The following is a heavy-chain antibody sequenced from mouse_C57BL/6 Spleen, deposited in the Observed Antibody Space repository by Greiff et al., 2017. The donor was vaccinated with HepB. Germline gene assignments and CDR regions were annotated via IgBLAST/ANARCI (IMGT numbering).Heavy chain of an antibody. V-gene: IGHV3-6*01. CDR1: GYSITSGYY. D-gene: IGHD2-4*01. J-gene: IGHJ4*01. Sequence: QESGPGLVKPSQSLSLTCSVTGYSITSGYYWNWIRQFPGNKLEWMGYISYDGSNNYNPSLKNRISITRDTSKNQFFLKLNSVTTEDTATYYCARDDYDEGDYWGQGTSVTVSS. CDR2: ISYDGSN. CDR3: ARDDYDEGDY.